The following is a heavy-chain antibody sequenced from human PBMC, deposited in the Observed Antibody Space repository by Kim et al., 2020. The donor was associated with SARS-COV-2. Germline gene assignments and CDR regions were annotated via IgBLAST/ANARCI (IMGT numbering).Heavy chain of an antibody. V-gene: IGHV3-21*04. D-gene: IGHD6-13*01. CDR2: ISSSSRYI. CDR3: ARTRGSWYYFDY. CDR1: RFTFGSDS. Sequence: GGSLRLSCAAARFTFGSDSIDWVRHVPGKGLEWVSSISSSSRYIYYADSVKGRFTISRDNAKNSLYLQMNSLRAEDTAVYYCARTRGSWYYFDYWGQETLVTVSS. J-gene: IGHJ4*02.